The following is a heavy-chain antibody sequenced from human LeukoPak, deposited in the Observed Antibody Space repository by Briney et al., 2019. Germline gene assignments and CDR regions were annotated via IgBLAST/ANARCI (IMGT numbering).Heavy chain of an antibody. CDR1: GFTFSSYA. Sequence: GGSLRLSCAASGFTFSSYAMSWVRQAPGKGLEWVSAISGSGGSTYYAGSVKGRFTISRDNSKNTLYLQMNSLRAEDTAVYYCAKGSLPGIAVAGDLDYWGQGTLVTVSS. CDR2: ISGSGGST. V-gene: IGHV3-23*01. CDR3: AKGSLPGIAVAGDLDY. J-gene: IGHJ4*02. D-gene: IGHD6-19*01.